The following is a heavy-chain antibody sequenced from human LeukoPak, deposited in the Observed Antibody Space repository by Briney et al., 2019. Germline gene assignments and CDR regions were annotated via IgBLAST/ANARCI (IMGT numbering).Heavy chain of an antibody. CDR2: FGFYSGDA. Sequence: GASVKVSCKASGYPFTSFGISWVRQAPGQGPEWMGWFGFYSGDANYAQKFQGRLILTTDTSTSTAYMELRSLRFDDTAFYYCARGGWRRNYSAFDNWGQGTLVTVSS. V-gene: IGHV1-18*01. CDR3: ARGGWRRNYSAFDN. J-gene: IGHJ4*02. D-gene: IGHD1-7*01. CDR1: GYPFTSFG.